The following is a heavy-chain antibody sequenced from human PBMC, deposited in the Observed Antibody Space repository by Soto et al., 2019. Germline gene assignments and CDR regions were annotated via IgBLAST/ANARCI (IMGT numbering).Heavy chain of an antibody. CDR1: GGSISSGGYS. CDR3: ARDLRRMRDSSGYYSNNWFDP. Sequence: SETLSLTCAVSGGSISSGGYSWSWVRQPPGKGLEWIGYIYYSGSTYYNPSLKSRVTISVDTSKNQFSLKLSSVTAADTAVYYCARDLRRMRDSSGYYSNNWFDPWGQGTLVTVSS. J-gene: IGHJ5*02. V-gene: IGHV4-31*11. CDR2: IYYSGST. D-gene: IGHD3-22*01.